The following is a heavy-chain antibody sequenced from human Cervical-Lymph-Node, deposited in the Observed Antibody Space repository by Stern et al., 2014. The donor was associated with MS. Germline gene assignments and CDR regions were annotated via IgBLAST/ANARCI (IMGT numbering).Heavy chain of an antibody. CDR1: GGTFSSYA. Sequence: QVQLVESGAEVKKPGSSVKVSCKASGGTFSSYAISWVPQAPGPGLAWMGGIIPICGTANYAEKLQGRVTITADESTSTAYMELSSLRSEDTAVYYCARDFSLEYSSSSGLGYWGQGTLVTVSS. D-gene: IGHD6-6*01. V-gene: IGHV1-69*01. CDR3: ARDFSLEYSSSSGLGY. CDR2: IIPICGTA. J-gene: IGHJ4*02.